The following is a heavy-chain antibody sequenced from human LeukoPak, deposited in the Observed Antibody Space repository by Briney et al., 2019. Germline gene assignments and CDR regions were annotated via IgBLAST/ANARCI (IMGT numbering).Heavy chain of an antibody. CDR2: IYYSGST. V-gene: IGHV4-59*01. D-gene: IGHD3-22*01. CDR1: GGSISSYY. Sequence: SETLSLTCTVSGGSISSYYWSGIRQPPGKGLECIGYIYYSGSTNYNPSLKSRVTISVDTSKNQFSLKLSSVTAADTAVYYCARRTYFYDSSGYYFDYWGQGTLVTVSS. CDR3: ARRTYFYDSSGYYFDY. J-gene: IGHJ4*02.